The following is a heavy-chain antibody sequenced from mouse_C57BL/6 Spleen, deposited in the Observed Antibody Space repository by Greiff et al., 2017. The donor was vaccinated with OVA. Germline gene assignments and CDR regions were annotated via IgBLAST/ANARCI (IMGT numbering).Heavy chain of an antibody. J-gene: IGHJ2*01. CDR1: GYTFTSYW. D-gene: IGHD4-1*01. V-gene: IGHV1-69*01. CDR2: IDPSDSYT. Sequence: VQLQQSGAELVMPGASVKLSCKASGYTFTSYWMHWVKQRPGQGLEWIGEIDPSDSYTNYNQKFKGKSTLTVDKSSSTAYMQLSSLTSEDSAVYYCARNWNDYWGQGTTLTVSS. CDR3: ARNWNDY.